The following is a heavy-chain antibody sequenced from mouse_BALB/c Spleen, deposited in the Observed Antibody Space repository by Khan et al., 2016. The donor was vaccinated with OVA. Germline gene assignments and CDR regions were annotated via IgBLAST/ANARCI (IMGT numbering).Heavy chain of an antibody. J-gene: IGHJ2*01. CDR3: ARDGYYLDY. CDR2: IHYSGST. D-gene: IGHD2-3*01. CDR1: GYSITSGYS. V-gene: IGHV3-1*02. Sequence: VQLQESGPDLVKPSQSLSLTCTVTGYSITSGYSRHWIRQRPGNKLEWMAYIHYSGSTKYNPSLKSRSSITRDTSKNQFFLQLNSVTTKDTAAYNCARDGYYLDYWGQGTTLTVSS.